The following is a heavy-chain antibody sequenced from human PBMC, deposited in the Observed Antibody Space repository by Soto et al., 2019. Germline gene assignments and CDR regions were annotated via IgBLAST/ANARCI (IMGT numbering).Heavy chain of an antibody. CDR2: INPRFNVP. Sequence: QLVQSGAEVKKPGSSVKVSCKASGGPFNIFAVTWVRQAPGQGLQWIGGINPRFNVPHYAQKFRGRITITADEASSTTHMELSGLISDDTATYYCALSYGSYHYGAYWGQGTPVAVSS. CDR3: ALSYGSYHYGAY. J-gene: IGHJ4*02. CDR1: GGPFNIFA. V-gene: IGHV1-69*01. D-gene: IGHD3-16*01.